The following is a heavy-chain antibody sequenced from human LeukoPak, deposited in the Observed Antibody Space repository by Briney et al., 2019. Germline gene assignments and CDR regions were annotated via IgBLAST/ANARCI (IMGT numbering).Heavy chain of an antibody. Sequence: PSETLSLTCAVYGGSFSGYYWSWIRQPPGRGLEWIGEINHSGSTSYNPSLKSRVTISVDTSKNQFSLKLSSVTAADTAVYYCARHESIIVVVAARGFDYWGQGTLVTVSS. CDR3: ARHESIIVVVAARGFDY. CDR2: INHSGST. J-gene: IGHJ4*02. CDR1: GGSFSGYY. V-gene: IGHV4-34*01. D-gene: IGHD2-15*01.